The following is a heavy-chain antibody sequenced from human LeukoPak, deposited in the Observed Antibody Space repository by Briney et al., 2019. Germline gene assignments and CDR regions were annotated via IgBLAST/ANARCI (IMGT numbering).Heavy chain of an antibody. CDR2: IYYSGST. J-gene: IGHJ5*02. V-gene: IGHV4-59*01. D-gene: IGHD2-15*01. Sequence: SETLSLTCTVSGGSISSYYWSWIRQPPGKGLEWIGYIYYSGSTNYNPSLKSRVTISVDTSKNQFPLKLSSVTAADTAVYYCARLSRSCSGGSCYSGWFDPWGQGTLVTVSS. CDR3: ARLSRSCSGGSCYSGWFDP. CDR1: GGSISSYY.